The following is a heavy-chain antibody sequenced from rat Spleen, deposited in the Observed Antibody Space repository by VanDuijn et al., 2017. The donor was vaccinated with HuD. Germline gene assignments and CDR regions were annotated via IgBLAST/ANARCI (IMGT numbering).Heavy chain of an antibody. Sequence: QVQLKESGPGLVQPSQTLSLTCTVSGFSLTSSHVSWVRQPPGKGLEWMGVIWTGGSTAYNSLLKSRLSISRATSKGQVFLKMKSLQSEEIATYYWARARGDVMDAWGQGASVTVSS. V-gene: IGHV2-43*01. CDR2: IWTGGST. CDR3: ARARGDVMDA. CDR1: GFSLTSSH. J-gene: IGHJ4*01. D-gene: IGHD4-3*01.